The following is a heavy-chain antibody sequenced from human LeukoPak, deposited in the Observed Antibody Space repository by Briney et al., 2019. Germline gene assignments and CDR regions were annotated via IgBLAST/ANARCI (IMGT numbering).Heavy chain of an antibody. CDR2: IRYDGSNK. CDR3: AKDRRVSKYFDY. V-gene: IGHV3-30*02. J-gene: IGHJ4*02. CDR1: GFTFSSYG. D-gene: IGHD6-6*01. Sequence: QPGGSLRLSCAASGFTFSSYGMHWVRQAPGKGLEWVAFIRYDGSNKYYADSVKGRFTISRDNSKNTLYLQMNSLRAEDTAVYYCAKDRRVSKYFDYWGQGTLVTVSS.